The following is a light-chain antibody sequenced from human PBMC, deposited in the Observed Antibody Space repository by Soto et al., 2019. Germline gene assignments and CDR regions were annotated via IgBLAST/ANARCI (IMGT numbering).Light chain of an antibody. J-gene: IGKJ5*01. CDR2: EAS. Sequence: DLQMTQSPSSLSASVGDRVTITCQASQAINDYLTWYQKKPGNAPKLLIYEASNVETGVPSRFSGSGSGTHFTFTISSLQPEDIATYYCQQYYNRPINVGQGKRLEIK. CDR1: QAINDY. V-gene: IGKV1-33*01. CDR3: QQYYNRPIN.